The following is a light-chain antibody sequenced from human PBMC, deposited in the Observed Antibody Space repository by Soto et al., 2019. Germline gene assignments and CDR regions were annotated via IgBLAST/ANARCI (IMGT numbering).Light chain of an antibody. V-gene: IGKV1-39*01. CDR3: QQTYTTPEIT. CDR2: GAS. Sequence: DIQMTQSPSSLSASVGDRVTITCRASQSISISLNWYQLKPGKAXNLLMYGASYLKSGVPTRFSGSGSGTDFTLTISSLQTEDFANYYCQQTYTTPEITFGQGTRLEIK. CDR1: QSISIS. J-gene: IGKJ5*01.